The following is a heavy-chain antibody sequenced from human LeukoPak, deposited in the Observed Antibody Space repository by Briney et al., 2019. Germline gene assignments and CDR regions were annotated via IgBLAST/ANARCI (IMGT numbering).Heavy chain of an antibody. CDR1: GFTFSSYW. V-gene: IGHV3-74*01. Sequence: PGGSLRLSCAASGFTFSSYWMHWVRQAPGKGLVWVSRVNPQGSDTSYTDSVKGRFTISRDNAKDSLHLQMDNLRAEDTAVYYCARARWSSTGWFLGHWGQGTLVAVSS. D-gene: IGHD6-19*01. CDR2: VNPQGSDT. CDR3: ARARWSSTGWFLGH. J-gene: IGHJ1*01.